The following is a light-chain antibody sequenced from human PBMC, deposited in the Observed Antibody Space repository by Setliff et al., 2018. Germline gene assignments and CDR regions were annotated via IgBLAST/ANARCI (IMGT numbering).Light chain of an antibody. V-gene: IGLV1-44*01. CDR3: ATWDDGLNGAV. Sequence: QSALTQPPSASGTPGQTVTISCSGGRSNVGPNTVDWYQQLPGTAPKLLVFANSQRPSGVPDRFSGSKSGTTASLVISGLQSDDEADCYCATWDDGLNGAVFGGGTKVTVL. J-gene: IGLJ2*01. CDR1: RSNVGPNT. CDR2: ANS.